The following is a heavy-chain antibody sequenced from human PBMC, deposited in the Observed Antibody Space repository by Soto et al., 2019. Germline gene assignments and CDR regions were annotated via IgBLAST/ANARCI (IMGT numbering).Heavy chain of an antibody. V-gene: IGHV1-18*01. J-gene: IGHJ4*02. D-gene: IGHD4-17*01. CDR2: ISAYNGNT. CDR3: ARTLYADNVDY. CDR1: GYTFTSYG. Sequence: ASVKVSCKASGYTFTSYGISWVRQAPGQGLEWMGWISAYNGNTNYAQKLQGRVTMTRNTSISTAYMELSSLRSEDTAVYYCARTLYADNVDYWGQGTLVTVSS.